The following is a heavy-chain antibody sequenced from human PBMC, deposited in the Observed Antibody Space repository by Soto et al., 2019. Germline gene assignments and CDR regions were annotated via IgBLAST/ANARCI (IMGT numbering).Heavy chain of an antibody. CDR1: GGSFSGYY. CDR2: INHSGST. Sequence: PSETLSLTCAVYGGSFSGYYWSWIRQPPGKGLEWIGEINHSGSTNYNPSLKSRVTISVDTSKNQFSLKLSSVTAADTAVYFCAGGIFGVVIIPYYYYYMDVWGKGTTVTVSS. J-gene: IGHJ6*03. CDR3: AGGIFGVVIIPYYYYYMDV. D-gene: IGHD3-3*01. V-gene: IGHV4-34*01.